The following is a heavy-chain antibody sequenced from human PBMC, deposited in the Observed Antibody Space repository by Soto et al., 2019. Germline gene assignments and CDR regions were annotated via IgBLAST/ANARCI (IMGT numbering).Heavy chain of an antibody. CDR1: GGSISSYY. CDR3: ARGGYCSSTSCYGGYNWFDP. V-gene: IGHV4-59*08. CDR2: IYYSGST. J-gene: IGHJ5*02. D-gene: IGHD2-2*01. Sequence: QVQLQESGPGLVKPSETLSLTCTVSGGSISSYYWSWIRQPPGKGLEWIGYIYYSGSTNYNPSLTSRVTISVDTSKNQFSLKLSSVTAADTAVYYCARGGYCSSTSCYGGYNWFDPWGQGTLVTVSS.